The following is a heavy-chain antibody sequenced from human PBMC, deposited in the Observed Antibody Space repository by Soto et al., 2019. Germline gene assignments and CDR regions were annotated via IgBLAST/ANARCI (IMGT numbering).Heavy chain of an antibody. V-gene: IGHV3-74*01. CDR3: AKDRGLLWFGELLNWFDP. CDR1: GFTFSSDW. CDR2: INTDGSDT. J-gene: IGHJ5*02. D-gene: IGHD3-10*01. Sequence: GGSLRLSCAASGFTFSSDWMHWVRQAPGKGLVWVSRINTDGSDTSYADSVKGRFTISRDNSKNTLYLQMNSLRAEDTAVYYCAKDRGLLWFGELLNWFDPWGQGTLVTVSS.